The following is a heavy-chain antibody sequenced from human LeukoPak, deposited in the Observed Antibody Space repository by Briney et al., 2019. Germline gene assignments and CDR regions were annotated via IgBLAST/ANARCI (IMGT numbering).Heavy chain of an antibody. D-gene: IGHD3-10*01. CDR3: AREVLGSGSYTH. J-gene: IGHJ4*02. CDR1: GFTFSSYS. V-gene: IGHV3-21*01. CDR2: ISSSSSYI. Sequence: PGGSLRLSCAASGFTFSSYSMNWVRQAPRKGLEWVSSISSSSSYIYYADSVKGRVTISRDNANTSLYLQMNSMRAQDTAVYYCAREVLGSGSYTHWGEGSLVTASS.